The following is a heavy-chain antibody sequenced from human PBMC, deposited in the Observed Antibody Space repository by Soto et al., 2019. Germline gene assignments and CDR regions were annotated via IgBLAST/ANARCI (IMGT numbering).Heavy chain of an antibody. V-gene: IGHV4-59*08. J-gene: IGHJ6*04. CDR2: IYYSGST. D-gene: IGHD2-2*01. Sequence: QVQLQESGPGLVKTSETLSLTCTVSGGSINSYYWSWIRQPPGKGLEWIGYIYYSGSTNYNSSLESRVTISVDTSKNQFSLKVNSVTAADTAVYYCARHDCSSTSCHYRMDVWGIGTTVTVTS. CDR3: ARHDCSSTSCHYRMDV. CDR1: GGSINSYY.